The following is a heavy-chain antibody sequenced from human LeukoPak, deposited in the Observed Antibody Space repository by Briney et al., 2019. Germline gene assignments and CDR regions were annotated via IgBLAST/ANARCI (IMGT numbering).Heavy chain of an antibody. V-gene: IGHV3-23*01. Sequence: GGSLRLSCAGSGFTFSSYAMSWVRQAPGKGLEWVSAISGSGGSTYYADSVKGRLTISRDNSKNTLYLQMNSLRAEDTAVYYCAKELGYEDAFDIWGQGTMVTVSS. J-gene: IGHJ3*02. CDR2: ISGSGGST. CDR3: AKELGYEDAFDI. D-gene: IGHD5-12*01. CDR1: GFTFSSYA.